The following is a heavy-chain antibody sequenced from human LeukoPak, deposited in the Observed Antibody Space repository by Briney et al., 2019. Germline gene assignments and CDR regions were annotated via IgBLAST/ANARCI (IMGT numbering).Heavy chain of an antibody. Sequence: SQSLSLTCTASGGSISSGSYYWGWHRHPAGKGLVSFGHLYTSGSTNYNPSLKSRATISVDTSKNQFSLKLSSVTAADTAVYYCAREVLGTWIHPTWFDPWGQGTLVTVSS. J-gene: IGHJ5*02. CDR2: LYTSGST. CDR1: GGSISSGSYY. CDR3: AREVLGTWIHPTWFDP. V-gene: IGHV4-61*09. D-gene: IGHD5-18*01.